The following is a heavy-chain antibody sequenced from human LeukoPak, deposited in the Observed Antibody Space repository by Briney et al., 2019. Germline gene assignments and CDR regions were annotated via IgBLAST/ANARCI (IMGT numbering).Heavy chain of an antibody. J-gene: IGHJ2*01. CDR2: INHSGST. V-gene: IGHV4-34*01. Sequence: PSETLSLTCAVYGGSFSGYYWSWIRQPPGKGMEWIGEINHSGSTNYNPSLKSRVTISVDTSKNQFSLKLSSVTAADTAVYYCARGRTYYYDSSGYYYARYFDLWGRGTLVTASS. CDR1: GGSFSGYY. D-gene: IGHD3-22*01. CDR3: ARGRTYYYDSSGYYYARYFDL.